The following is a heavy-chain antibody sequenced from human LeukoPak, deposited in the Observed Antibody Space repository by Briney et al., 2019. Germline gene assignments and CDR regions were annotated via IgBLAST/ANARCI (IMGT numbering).Heavy chain of an antibody. D-gene: IGHD3-16*01. CDR2: ISVGGGAT. CDR3: AKPHVTLGALDAFDI. V-gene: IGHV3-23*01. CDR1: RFTFTNYA. J-gene: IGHJ3*02. Sequence: GGSLRLSCAASRFTFTNYAMSWVRQAPGKGLEWVSSISVGGGATYYADSVKGRFTISRDNSKNTLYLQMNSLRAEDTAVYYCAKPHVTLGALDAFDIWGRGTMVTVSS.